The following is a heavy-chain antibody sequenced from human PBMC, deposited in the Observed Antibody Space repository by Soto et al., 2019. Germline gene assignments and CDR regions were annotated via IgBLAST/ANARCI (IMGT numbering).Heavy chain of an antibody. Sequence: PGGSLILSCAASGFTFISYSMNWVRKAPGKGLEWVSSISSSSSYIYYADSVKGRFTISRDNAKNSLYLQMNSLRAEDTAVYYCARDLDDYSNRLFDYWGQGTLVTVSS. CDR1: GFTFISYS. CDR2: ISSSSSYI. D-gene: IGHD4-4*01. CDR3: ARDLDDYSNRLFDY. V-gene: IGHV3-21*01. J-gene: IGHJ4*02.